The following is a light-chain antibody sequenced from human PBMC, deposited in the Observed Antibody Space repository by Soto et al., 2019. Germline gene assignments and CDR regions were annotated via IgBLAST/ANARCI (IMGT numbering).Light chain of an antibody. CDR2: GAS. J-gene: IGKJ1*01. CDR1: QSVSSSY. CDR3: QQYGSSVT. V-gene: IGKV3-20*01. Sequence: EIVLTQSPGTLSLSPGERATLSCSASQSVSSSYLAWYQQKPGQAPRLLIYGASSRATGIPDRFSGSGSGTDFTLTISRLEPEDFAVYYCQQYGSSVTFGQGTKV.